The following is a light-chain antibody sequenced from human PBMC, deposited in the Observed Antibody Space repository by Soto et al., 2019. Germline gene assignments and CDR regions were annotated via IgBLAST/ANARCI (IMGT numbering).Light chain of an antibody. J-gene: IGKJ2*01. CDR3: QQYNSYLYT. V-gene: IGKV1-5*01. CDR1: QSISSW. CDR2: DAS. Sequence: DIQMTQSPSTLSASVGDRVTITCRASQSISSWLAWYQQKPWKDPKLLIYDASSLESGVRSRFSGSGSGTELTLTFSSLKPDDFATYYCQQYNSYLYTFGQGPKLEIK.